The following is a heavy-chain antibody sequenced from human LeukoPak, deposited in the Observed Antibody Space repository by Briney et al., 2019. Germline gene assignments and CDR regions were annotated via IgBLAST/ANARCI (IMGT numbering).Heavy chain of an antibody. CDR2: ISGSGGST. CDR3: AKVWDYDFWSGFDY. CDR1: GFTFSSYA. Sequence: HPGGSLRLSCAATGFTFSSYAMSWVRQAPGKGLEWVSAISGSGGSTYYADSVKGRFTISRDNSKNTLYLQMNSLRAEDTAVYYCAKVWDYDFWSGFDYRGQGTLVTVSS. V-gene: IGHV3-23*01. J-gene: IGHJ4*02. D-gene: IGHD3-3*01.